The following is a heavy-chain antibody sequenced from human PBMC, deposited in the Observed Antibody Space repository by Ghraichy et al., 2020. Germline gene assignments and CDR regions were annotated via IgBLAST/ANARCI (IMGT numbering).Heavy chain of an antibody. Sequence: GSLRLSCVASGFSFSSYGMHWVRQAPGKGLEWVAVISFDESNEYYADFVKGRFTISRDNSKNTLYLQMNSLRIEDTAVYFCANLGNIVSTTHKYANYYYYGMDVWGQGTTVTVS. CDR3: ANLGNIVSTTHKYANYYYYGMDV. CDR2: ISFDESNE. CDR1: GFSFSSYG. J-gene: IGHJ6*02. D-gene: IGHD5/OR15-5a*01. V-gene: IGHV3-30*18.